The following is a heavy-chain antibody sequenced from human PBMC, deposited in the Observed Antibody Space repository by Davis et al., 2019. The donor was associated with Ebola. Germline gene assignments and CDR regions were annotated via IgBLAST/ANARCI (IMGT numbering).Heavy chain of an antibody. J-gene: IGHJ4*02. CDR1: GGSISNGDYY. Sequence: PSETLSLTCTVSGGSISNGDYYWNWIRQPPGKGLEWIGYIFYSGRTYYNPSLMSRLNISVDTSKNQFSLRLSSVTAADTAVYYCARDVDYADYVFDYWGQGILVTVSS. D-gene: IGHD4-17*01. CDR3: ARDVDYADYVFDY. V-gene: IGHV4-30-4*01. CDR2: IFYSGRT.